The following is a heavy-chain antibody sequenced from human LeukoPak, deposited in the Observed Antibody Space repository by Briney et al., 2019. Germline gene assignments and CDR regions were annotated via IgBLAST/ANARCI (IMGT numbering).Heavy chain of an antibody. V-gene: IGHV4-39*01. CDR3: ARVPPGPAAPWGY. Sequence: PSETLSLTCTVSGGSISSSSYYWGWIRQPPGKGLEWIGTIYYSGSTYYNPSLKSRVTISVDTSKNQFSLKLSSVTAADTAVYYCARVPPGPAAPWGYWGQGTLVTVSS. D-gene: IGHD2-2*01. CDR2: IYYSGST. J-gene: IGHJ4*02. CDR1: GGSISSSSYY.